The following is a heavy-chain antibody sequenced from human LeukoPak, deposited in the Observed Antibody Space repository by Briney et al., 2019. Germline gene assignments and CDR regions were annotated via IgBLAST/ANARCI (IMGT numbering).Heavy chain of an antibody. V-gene: IGHV3-30*02. CDR1: GFTFSSYG. J-gene: IGHJ3*02. D-gene: IGHD5-18*01. CDR2: IRYDGSNK. Sequence: QAGGSLRLSCAASGFTFSSYGMHWVRQAPGKGLEWVAFIRYDGSNKYYADSAKGRFTISRDNSKNTLYLQMNSLRAEDTAVYYCAKGSSGYSYALDAFDIWGQGTMVTVSS. CDR3: AKGSSGYSYALDAFDI.